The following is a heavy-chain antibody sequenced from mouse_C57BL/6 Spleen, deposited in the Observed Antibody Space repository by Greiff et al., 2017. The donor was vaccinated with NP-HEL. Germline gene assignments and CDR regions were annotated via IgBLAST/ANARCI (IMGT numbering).Heavy chain of an antibody. D-gene: IGHD2-3*01. CDR1: GFSLTSYG. Sequence: QVQLKESGPGLVAPSQSLSITCTVSGFSLTSYGVDWVRQSPGKGLEWLGVIWGVGSTNYNSALKSRLSISKDNSKSQVFLKMNSLQTDDTAMYYCASYYDGYPFAYWGQGTLVTVSA. J-gene: IGHJ3*01. V-gene: IGHV2-6*01. CDR3: ASYYDGYPFAY. CDR2: IWGVGST.